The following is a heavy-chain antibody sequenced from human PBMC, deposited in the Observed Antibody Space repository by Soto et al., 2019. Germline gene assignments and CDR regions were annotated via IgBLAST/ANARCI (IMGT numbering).Heavy chain of an antibody. J-gene: IGHJ4*02. CDR3: AKEFRHDDYCQVFDY. CDR2: ISGSGGTT. D-gene: IGHD4-17*01. Sequence: EVQVLESGGGLVQPGGSLRLSCAASGFTFTRYALTWVRQAPGTGLEWVSDISGSGGTTYYADSVRRRFTISSDNSKNTVYLQMNSLSAEDTAVYYCAKEFRHDDYCQVFDYWGQGTLVTVSS. V-gene: IGHV3-23*01. CDR1: GFTFTRYA.